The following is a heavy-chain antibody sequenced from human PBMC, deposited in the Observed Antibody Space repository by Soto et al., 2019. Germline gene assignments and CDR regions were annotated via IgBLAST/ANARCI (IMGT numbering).Heavy chain of an antibody. Sequence: QAQLQESGPALVRPSQTLCLSCSVSGASVTSGDYYWNWIRQTPGTGLEWLGYMHDSGTTSYNPSLKSRVTISRDTSKNQFSLKLPSVSAADTAVYFCARGGLYDLWSGLFDWGQGIRVTVSS. CDR3: ARGGLYDLWSGLFD. CDR2: MHDSGTT. V-gene: IGHV4-30-4*01. CDR1: GASVTSGDYY. D-gene: IGHD3-3*01. J-gene: IGHJ4*02.